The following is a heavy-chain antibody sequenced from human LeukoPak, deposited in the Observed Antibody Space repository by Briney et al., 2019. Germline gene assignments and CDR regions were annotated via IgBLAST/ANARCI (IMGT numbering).Heavy chain of an antibody. J-gene: IGHJ4*02. CDR1: GFTFSSYR. V-gene: IGHV3-74*01. CDR3: ARDLVTFSLFDY. Sequence: GGSLGLSCAASGFTFSSYRMHWVRQALGKGLVWVSRINSDGGSTSYADSVKGRFTISRDNAKNTLYLQMNSLRAEDTAVYYCARDLVTFSLFDYWGQGTLVTVSS. CDR2: INSDGGST. D-gene: IGHD2/OR15-2a*01.